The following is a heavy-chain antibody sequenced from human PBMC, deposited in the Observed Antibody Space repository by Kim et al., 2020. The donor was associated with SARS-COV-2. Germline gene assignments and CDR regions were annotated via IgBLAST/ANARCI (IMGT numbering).Heavy chain of an antibody. Sequence: YSQKFQGRVHITRDTTASTAYMELSSLRSEDTAVYYCARGDRYLDWLIDYWGQGTLVTVSS. J-gene: IGHJ4*02. CDR3: ARGDRYLDWLIDY. D-gene: IGHD3-9*01. V-gene: IGHV1-3*01.